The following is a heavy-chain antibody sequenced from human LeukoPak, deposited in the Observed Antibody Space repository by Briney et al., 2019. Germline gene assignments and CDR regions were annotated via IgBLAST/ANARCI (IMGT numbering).Heavy chain of an antibody. D-gene: IGHD6-19*01. V-gene: IGHV3-11*01. Sequence: GGSLRLSCAASGFTFSDYYTSWIRQAPGKGLEWVSYISSSGSTIYYADSVKGRFTISRDNAKNSLYLQMNSLRAEDTAVYYCAAGSSGWHDAFDIWGQGTMVTVSS. CDR1: GFTFSDYY. J-gene: IGHJ3*02. CDR2: ISSSGSTI. CDR3: AAGSSGWHDAFDI.